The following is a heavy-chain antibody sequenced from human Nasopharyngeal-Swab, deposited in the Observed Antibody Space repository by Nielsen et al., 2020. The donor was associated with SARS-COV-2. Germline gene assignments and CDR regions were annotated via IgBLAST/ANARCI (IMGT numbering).Heavy chain of an antibody. CDR2: IYHSGST. Sequence: SETLSLTCAVSGYSISSGYYWGWIRQPPGKGLEWIGSIYHSGSTYYNPSLKSRVTISVDTSKNQFSLKLSSVTAADTAVYYCAGSEEWFGVDYWAREPWSPSPQ. V-gene: IGHV4-38-2*01. CDR3: AGSEEWFGVDY. D-gene: IGHD3-10*01. J-gene: IGHJ4*02. CDR1: GYSISSGYY.